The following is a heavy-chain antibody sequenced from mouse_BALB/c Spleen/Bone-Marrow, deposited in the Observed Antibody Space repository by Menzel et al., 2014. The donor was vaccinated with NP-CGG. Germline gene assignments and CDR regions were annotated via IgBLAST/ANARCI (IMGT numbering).Heavy chain of an antibody. V-gene: IGHV14-3*02. CDR3: AYGSSYDYFDY. Sequence: EVKVVESGAELVKPGASVKLSCTASGFNIKDTYMHWVKQRPEQGLEWIGRIDPANGNTKYDPKFQGKATITADTSSNTACLQLSSLTSEDTAVYYCAYGSSYDYFDYWGQGTTLTVSS. CDR1: GFNIKDTY. D-gene: IGHD1-1*01. J-gene: IGHJ2*01. CDR2: IDPANGNT.